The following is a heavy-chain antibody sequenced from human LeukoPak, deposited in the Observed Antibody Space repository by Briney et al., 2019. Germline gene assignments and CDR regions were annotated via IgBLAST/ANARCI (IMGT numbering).Heavy chain of an antibody. Sequence: GGSLRLSCEASGFTFSSFAMTWVRQAPGKGLEWVSFISGSGSNIYYAGSVKGRFTISRDNAKNSLYLQMNSLRAEDTALYYCARGTRSTFWQAGYWGQGTLVTVSS. V-gene: IGHV3-48*03. CDR1: GFTFSSFA. J-gene: IGHJ4*02. CDR2: ISGSGSNI. D-gene: IGHD1/OR15-1a*01. CDR3: ARGTRSTFWQAGY.